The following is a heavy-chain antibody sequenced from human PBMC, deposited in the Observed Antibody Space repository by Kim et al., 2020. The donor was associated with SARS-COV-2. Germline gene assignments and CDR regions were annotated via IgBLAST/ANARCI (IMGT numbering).Heavy chain of an antibody. V-gene: IGHV3-23*01. J-gene: IGHJ3*02. Sequence: RFTIARDNSKNTLYLQMNSLRAEDTAVYYCAKVGDYYGSGSIIQDAFDIWGQGTMVTVSS. D-gene: IGHD3-10*01. CDR3: AKVGDYYGSGSIIQDAFDI.